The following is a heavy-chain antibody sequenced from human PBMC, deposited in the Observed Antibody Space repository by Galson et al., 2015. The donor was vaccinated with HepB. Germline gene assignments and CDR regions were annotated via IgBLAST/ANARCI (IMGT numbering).Heavy chain of an antibody. Sequence: PALVKPTQTLTLTCTFSGFSLSTSGMCVSWIRQPPGKALEWLALIDWDDDKYYSTSLKTRLTISKDTSKNQVVLTMTNMDPVDTATYYCARLMTAVGNGWFDPWGQGTLVTVSS. CDR3: ARLMTAVGNGWFDP. J-gene: IGHJ5*02. CDR2: IDWDDDK. D-gene: IGHD4-23*01. CDR1: GFSLSTSGMC. V-gene: IGHV2-70*01.